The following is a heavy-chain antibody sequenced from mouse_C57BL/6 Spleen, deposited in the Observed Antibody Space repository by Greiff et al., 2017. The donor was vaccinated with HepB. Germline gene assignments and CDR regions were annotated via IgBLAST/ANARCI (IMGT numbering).Heavy chain of an antibody. CDR2: IDPSDSET. CDR3: ARSYYGNYVDWYFDV. J-gene: IGHJ1*03. V-gene: IGHV1-52*01. Sequence: QVQLQQPGAELVRPGSSVKLSCKASGYTFTSYWMHWVKQRPIQGLEWIGNIDPSDSETHYNQKFKDKATLTVDKSSSTAYMQLSSLTSEDSAVYVCARSYYGNYVDWYFDVWGTGTTVTVSS. CDR1: GYTFTSYW. D-gene: IGHD2-10*01.